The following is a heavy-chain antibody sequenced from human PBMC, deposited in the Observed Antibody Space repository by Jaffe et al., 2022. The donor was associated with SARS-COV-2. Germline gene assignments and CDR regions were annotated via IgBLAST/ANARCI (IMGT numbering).Heavy chain of an antibody. CDR2: IGSSSISI. D-gene: IGHD3-10*01. CDR3: ARGGVSKYYYMDV. V-gene: IGHV3-48*01. J-gene: IGHJ6*03. CDR1: GFTFSSFG. Sequence: EVQLVESGGGLVQPGRSLRLSCAASGFTFSSFGMNWVRQAPGKGLEWVSYIGSSSISIYYADSVKGRFTISRDNAKNSLYLQMNSLRAEDTAVYYCARGGVSKYYYMDVWGKGTTVTVSS.